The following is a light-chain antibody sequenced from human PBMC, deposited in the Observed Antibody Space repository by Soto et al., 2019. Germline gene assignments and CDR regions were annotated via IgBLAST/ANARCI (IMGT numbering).Light chain of an antibody. V-gene: IGLV2-11*01. CDR2: DVT. Sequence: QSALTQPRSVSGSPGQSVTISCTGTSSDVGGYNYVSWYEQHPVKAPKLMIYDVTKRPSGVPDRFSGSKSGNTASLTISGLQAEDEADYYCCSYAGSYTWAFGTGTKVTVL. J-gene: IGLJ1*01. CDR1: SSDVGGYNY. CDR3: CSYAGSYTWA.